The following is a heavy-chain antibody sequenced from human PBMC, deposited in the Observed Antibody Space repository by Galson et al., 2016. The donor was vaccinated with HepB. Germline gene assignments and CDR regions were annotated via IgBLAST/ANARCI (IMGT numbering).Heavy chain of an antibody. CDR2: TSYDGSHE. CDR3: AKVGYSRSWYGTWDSNYGVDV. Sequence: SLRLSCAASGFSLSGFAMHWVRQAPGKGLEWVAVTSYDGSHEFSDSVKGRFTISRDNSKKTLYLQLNSLRADDTAVYYCAKVGYSRSWYGTWDSNYGVDVWGQGTMVTVSS. D-gene: IGHD6-13*01. V-gene: IGHV3-30*18. CDR1: GFSLSGFA. J-gene: IGHJ6*02.